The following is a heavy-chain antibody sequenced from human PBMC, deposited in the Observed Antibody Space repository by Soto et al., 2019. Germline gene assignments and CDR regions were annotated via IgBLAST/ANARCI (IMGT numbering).Heavy chain of an antibody. D-gene: IGHD3-3*01. V-gene: IGHV3-30-3*01. CDR1: GFTFSSYA. CDR2: ISYDGSNK. CDR3: ARNYSYDFWSGYLPYYYYYYGMDV. Sequence: GGSLRLSCAASGFTFSSYAMNWVRQAPGKGLEWVAVISYDGSNKYYADSVKGRFTISRDNSKNTLYLQMNSLRAEDAAVYYCARNYSYDFWSGYLPYYYYYYGMDVWGKGTTVTVSS. J-gene: IGHJ6*04.